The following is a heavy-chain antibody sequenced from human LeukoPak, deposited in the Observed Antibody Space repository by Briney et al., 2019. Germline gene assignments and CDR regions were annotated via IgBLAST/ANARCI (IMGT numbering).Heavy chain of an antibody. V-gene: IGHV3-9*01. D-gene: IGHD6-13*01. CDR1: GFTFDDYA. Sequence: GGSLRLSCAASGFTFDDYAMHWVRQAPGKGLEWVSGISWNSGSIGYADSVKGRFTISRDNAKNSLYLQMNSLRAEDTALYYCAKESKYSSSWYGTFGGGFDYWGQGTLVTVSS. J-gene: IGHJ4*02. CDR2: ISWNSGSI. CDR3: AKESKYSSSWYGTFGGGFDY.